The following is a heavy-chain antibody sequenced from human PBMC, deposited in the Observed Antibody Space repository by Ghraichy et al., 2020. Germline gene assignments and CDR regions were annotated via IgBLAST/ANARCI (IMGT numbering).Heavy chain of an antibody. CDR1: GGSFSGYY. D-gene: IGHD6-13*01. V-gene: IGHV4-34*01. J-gene: IGHJ3*02. CDR2: INHSGST. CDR3: ASGIAAAAIFDI. Sequence: SQTLSLTCAVYGGSFSGYYWSWIRQPPGKGLEWIGEINHSGSTNYNPSLKSRVTISVDTSKNQFSLKLSSVTAADTAVYYCASGIAAAAIFDIWGQGTMVTVSS.